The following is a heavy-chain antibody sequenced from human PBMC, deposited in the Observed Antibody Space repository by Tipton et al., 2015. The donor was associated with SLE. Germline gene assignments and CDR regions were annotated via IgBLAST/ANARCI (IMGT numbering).Heavy chain of an antibody. J-gene: IGHJ3*02. V-gene: IGHV3-9*01. CDR1: GFTFDDYA. CDR2: ISWNSGSI. D-gene: IGHD2-2*01. CDR3: AKALGYCSSNRQGAFDI. Sequence: SLRLSCAASGFTFDDYAMHWVRQAPGKGLEWVSGISWNSGSIGYADSVKGRFTISRDNAKNSLYLQMNSLRAEDTALYYCAKALGYCSSNRQGAFDIWGQGTMVTVSS.